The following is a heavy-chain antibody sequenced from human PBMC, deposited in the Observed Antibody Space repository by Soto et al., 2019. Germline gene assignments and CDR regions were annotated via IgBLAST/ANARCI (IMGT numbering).Heavy chain of an antibody. CDR1: GGLFSSYP. J-gene: IGHJ4*02. CDR2: IIPVFQTA. CDR3: ARGGSGYTSFNEF. D-gene: IGHD3-22*01. V-gene: IGHV1-69*01. Sequence: QEQLVQSGAEVKKPGSSVKVSCKASGGLFSSYPISWVRQVPGQGLESLGGIIPVFQTAYYTQRFQGRVTITADESTNTAYMELSSLRSEDTAIYYCARGGSGYTSFNEFWGQGTLVTVSS.